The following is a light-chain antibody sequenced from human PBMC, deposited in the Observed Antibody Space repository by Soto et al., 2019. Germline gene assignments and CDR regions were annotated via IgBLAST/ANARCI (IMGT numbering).Light chain of an antibody. V-gene: IGLV2-14*01. CDR1: SSDVGGYNY. CDR2: EVS. J-gene: IGLJ2*01. CDR3: SSYTSSSPPLWV. Sequence: QSVLTQPASVSGSPGQSITISCTGTSSDVGGYNYVSWYQQHPGKAPKLMIYEVSNRPSGVSNRFSGSKSGNTASLTISGLQAEDEADYYCSSYTSSSPPLWVFGGGTKVTVL.